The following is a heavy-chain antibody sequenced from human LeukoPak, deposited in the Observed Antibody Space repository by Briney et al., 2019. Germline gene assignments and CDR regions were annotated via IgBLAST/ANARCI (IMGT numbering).Heavy chain of an antibody. CDR2: FDPEDGET. J-gene: IGHJ1*01. D-gene: IGHD1-26*01. CDR3: ATDLYRKGIVGAKGFQH. Sequence: VSVKVSCKVSGYTLTELSMHWVRQAPGKGLEWMGGFDPEDGETIYAQKFQGRVTMTEDTSTDTAYMELSSLRSEDTAVYYCATDLYRKGIVGAKGFQHWGQGTLVTVSS. CDR1: GYTLTELS. V-gene: IGHV1-24*01.